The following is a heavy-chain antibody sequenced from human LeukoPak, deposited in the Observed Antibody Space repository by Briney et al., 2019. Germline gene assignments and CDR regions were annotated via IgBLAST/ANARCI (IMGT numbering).Heavy chain of an antibody. CDR1: GFTFSDHH. Sequence: PGGSLRLSCAASGFTFSDHHMDWVRQAPGKGLEWVGRTRNKANSYTTEYAASVKGRFTISRDDSKKSLDLQMNSLKTEDTAVYYCARDRGYFDYWGQGALVSVSS. J-gene: IGHJ4*02. CDR3: ARDRGYFDY. D-gene: IGHD3-10*01. CDR2: TRNKANSYTT. V-gene: IGHV3-72*01.